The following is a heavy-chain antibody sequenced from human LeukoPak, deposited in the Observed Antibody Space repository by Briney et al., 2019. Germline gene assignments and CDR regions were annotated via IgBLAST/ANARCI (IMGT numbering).Heavy chain of an antibody. CDR2: NYYSGST. Sequence: SETLSLTCTVSGCSISSSSYYCGWLRHPPEKVLECIRSNYYSGSTYYIPSLKSRVTISVDTSKNQFSLKLSSVTAADTAVYYCARCPAVYDFWSGYSQDYYYMDVWGKGTTVTVSS. D-gene: IGHD3-3*01. CDR1: GCSISSSSYY. J-gene: IGHJ6*03. CDR3: ARCPAVYDFWSGYSQDYYYMDV. V-gene: IGHV4-39*01.